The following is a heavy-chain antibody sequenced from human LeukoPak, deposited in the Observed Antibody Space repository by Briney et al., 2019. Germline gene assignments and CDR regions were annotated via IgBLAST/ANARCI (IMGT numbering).Heavy chain of an antibody. CDR3: ARVRDSSGWYSDY. Sequence: PGGSLRLSCAASGFTFSSYSMNWVRQAPGKGLEWVSSISSSTYMYYADSMEGRFTISRDNAKNSLYLQMDSLRAEDTAVYYCARVRDSSGWYSDYWGQGTLVTVSS. D-gene: IGHD6-19*01. V-gene: IGHV3-21*01. CDR1: GFTFSSYS. CDR2: ISSSTYM. J-gene: IGHJ4*02.